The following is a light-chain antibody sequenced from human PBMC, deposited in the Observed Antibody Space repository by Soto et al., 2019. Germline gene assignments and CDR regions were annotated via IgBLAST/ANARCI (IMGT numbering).Light chain of an antibody. Sequence: EIVLTQSPATLSFFPGERATLSCRASQSVSSYLVWYQQKRGQAPRLLNYDASNRATGIPARFSGSGSGTDFTLTISSLEPEDFAVYYCQQRSTWPLTFGGGTKVEIK. V-gene: IGKV3-11*01. CDR1: QSVSSY. J-gene: IGKJ4*01. CDR3: QQRSTWPLT. CDR2: DAS.